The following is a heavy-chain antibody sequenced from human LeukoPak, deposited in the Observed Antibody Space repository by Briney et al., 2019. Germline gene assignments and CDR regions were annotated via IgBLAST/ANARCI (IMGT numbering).Heavy chain of an antibody. CDR3: ARGRSGWELEL. V-gene: IGHV1-3*03. CDR2: INAGNGNT. Sequence: ASVKVSCKASGYTFTSYAMHWVRQAPGQRLEWMGWINAGNGNTKYSQEFQGRVTITRDTSASTAYMELRSLRSEDMAVYYCARGRSGWELELWGQGTLVTVSS. CDR1: GYTFTSYA. D-gene: IGHD1-26*01. J-gene: IGHJ4*02.